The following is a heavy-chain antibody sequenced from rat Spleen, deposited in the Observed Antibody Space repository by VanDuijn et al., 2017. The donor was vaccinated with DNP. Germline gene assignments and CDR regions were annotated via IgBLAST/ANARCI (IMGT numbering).Heavy chain of an antibody. CDR3: VRWYNSGYYFDY. D-gene: IGHD4-3*01. CDR1: GFTFSDYY. Sequence: EVQLVESGGGLVQPGRSLKLSCAASGFTFSDYYMAWVRQAPTKGLEWVAYINYNGYSTYYGDSVKGRFTISRANVKSTLYLQMNSLRSEDMATYYCVRWYNSGYYFDYWGQGVMVTVSS. V-gene: IGHV5-22*01. CDR2: INYNGYST. J-gene: IGHJ2*01.